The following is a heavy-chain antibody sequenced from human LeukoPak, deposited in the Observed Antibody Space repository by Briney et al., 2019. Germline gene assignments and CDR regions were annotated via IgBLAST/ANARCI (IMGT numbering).Heavy chain of an antibody. J-gene: IGHJ6*03. CDR3: ASGEFGDYYYFYMDV. CDR2: ITSSNNYI. V-gene: IGHV3-21*01. CDR1: GFTFSKTW. D-gene: IGHD2/OR15-2a*01. Sequence: GGSLRLSCAASGFTFSKTWMSWVRQAPGKGLEWVSSITSSNNYIYYGDSVKGRFTISRDDAKNSLFLQMNSLRAEDTATYYCASGEFGDYYYFYMDVWGKGTTVTVSS.